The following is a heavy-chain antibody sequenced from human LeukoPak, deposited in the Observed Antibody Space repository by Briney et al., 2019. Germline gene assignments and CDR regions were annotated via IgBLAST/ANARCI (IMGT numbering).Heavy chain of an antibody. Sequence: GGSLRLSCAASGFTFSSYAMCWVRQAPGKGLEWVSAISGSGGSTYYADSVKGRFTISRDNSKNTLYLQMNSLRAEDTAVYYCARDRIQLWSEALYYYGMDLWGQGTTVTVSS. CDR3: ARDRIQLWSEALYYYGMDL. V-gene: IGHV3-23*01. CDR1: GFTFSSYA. J-gene: IGHJ6*02. D-gene: IGHD5-18*01. CDR2: ISGSGGST.